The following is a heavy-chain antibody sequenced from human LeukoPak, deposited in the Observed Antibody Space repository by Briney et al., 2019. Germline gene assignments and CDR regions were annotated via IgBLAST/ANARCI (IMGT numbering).Heavy chain of an antibody. V-gene: IGHV1-2*06. Sequence: ASVKVSCKASGYTFTGYYMHWVRQAPGQGLEWMGRINPNSGGTNYAQKFQGRVTMTRDTSISTAYMELSSLRSEDTAVYYCARLGTWIFGQIDDHWGQGTLVTVSS. CDR3: ARLGTWIFGQIDDH. CDR2: INPNSGGT. CDR1: GYTFTGYY. D-gene: IGHD3/OR15-3a*01. J-gene: IGHJ4*02.